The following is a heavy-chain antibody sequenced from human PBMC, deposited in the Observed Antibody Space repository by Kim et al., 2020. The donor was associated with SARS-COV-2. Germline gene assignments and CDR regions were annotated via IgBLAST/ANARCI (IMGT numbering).Heavy chain of an antibody. CDR2: IKPGGRT. D-gene: IGHD3-22*01. CDR3: ARVRDFYDRSLRNSGWYFDL. J-gene: IGHJ2*01. Sequence: SETLSLTCDLYDGSLSGYFWNWIRQPPGKGLEYIGEIKPGGRTNFNPSLKSRVTISIDTSKNQFSLKLSSVTAADTGVYYCARVRDFYDRSLRNSGWYFDLWGRGTLVTVSS. CDR1: DGSLSGYF. V-gene: IGHV4-34*01.